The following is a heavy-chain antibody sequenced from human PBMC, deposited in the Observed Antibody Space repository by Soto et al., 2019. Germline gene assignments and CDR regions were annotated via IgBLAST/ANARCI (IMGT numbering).Heavy chain of an antibody. V-gene: IGHV1-69*06. J-gene: IGHJ4*02. Sequence: QVQLVQSGAELKKPGSSVNVSCKASGGTFSSYGFNWVRQAPGQGLEWMGGIIPVLGTINYALKFQGRVTITADKSTNTVDMDVSSLRSEDTALYYCARGTLFHGGDSYYDNWGLGTLVTVSS. CDR1: GGTFSSYG. CDR3: ARGTLFHGGDSYYDN. CDR2: IIPVLGTI. D-gene: IGHD2-21*02.